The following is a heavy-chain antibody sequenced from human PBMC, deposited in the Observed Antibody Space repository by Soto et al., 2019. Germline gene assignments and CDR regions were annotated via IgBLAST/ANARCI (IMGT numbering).Heavy chain of an antibody. Sequence: QVQLQESGPGLVKPSETLSLTCTVSGGSISSYYWSWIRQPPGKGLEWIGYIYYSGSTNYNPSLKSRVTISVDTSKNQFSLKLSSVTAADTAVYYCARDVPAAGGGFDPWGQGTLVTVSS. CDR3: ARDVPAAGGGFDP. V-gene: IGHV4-59*01. J-gene: IGHJ5*02. CDR1: GGSISSYY. CDR2: IYYSGST. D-gene: IGHD6-13*01.